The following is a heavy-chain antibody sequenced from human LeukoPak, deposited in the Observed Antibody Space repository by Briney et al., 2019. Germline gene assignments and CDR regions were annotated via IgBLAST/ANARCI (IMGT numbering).Heavy chain of an antibody. CDR3: ARSPNPYDYVWGSYRQRLYFDY. V-gene: IGHV4-34*01. CDR1: GGSFSGYY. Sequence: SETLSLTCAVYGGSFSGYYWSWIRQPPGKGLEWIGEINHSGSTNYNPSLKSRVTISVDTSKNQFSLKLSSVTAADTAVYYCARSPNPYDYVWGSYRQRLYFDYWGQGTLVTVSS. D-gene: IGHD3-16*02. CDR2: INHSGST. J-gene: IGHJ4*02.